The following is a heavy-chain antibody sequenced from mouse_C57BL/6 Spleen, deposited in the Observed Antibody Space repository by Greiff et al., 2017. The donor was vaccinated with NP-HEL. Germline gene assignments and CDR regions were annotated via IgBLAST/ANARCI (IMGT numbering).Heavy chain of an antibody. V-gene: IGHV5-4*01. Sequence: EVQGVESGGGLVKPGGSLKLSCAASGFTFSSYAMSWVRQTPEKRLEWVATISDGGSYTYYPDNVKGRFTISRDNAKNNLYLQMSHLKSEDTAMYYCARDSFYVFDVWGTGTTVTVSS. J-gene: IGHJ1*03. CDR3: ARDSFYVFDV. D-gene: IGHD1-1*01. CDR1: GFTFSSYA. CDR2: ISDGGSYT.